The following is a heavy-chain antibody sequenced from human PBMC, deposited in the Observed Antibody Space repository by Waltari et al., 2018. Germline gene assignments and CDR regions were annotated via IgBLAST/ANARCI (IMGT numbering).Heavy chain of an antibody. J-gene: IGHJ4*02. Sequence: QFQLVQSGAEVKKPGASVKVSCEASGFTFSNYYVHWVGQAPGQGLEWMALFSPSGAGTRYAEKFQGRVTLTRDTSTSTVYMDLSSLRSEDTAVYYCATFVSGSFTFPDYWGQGTLVTVSS. CDR2: FSPSGAGT. V-gene: IGHV1-46*03. CDR1: GFTFSNYY. D-gene: IGHD3-16*01. CDR3: ATFVSGSFTFPDY.